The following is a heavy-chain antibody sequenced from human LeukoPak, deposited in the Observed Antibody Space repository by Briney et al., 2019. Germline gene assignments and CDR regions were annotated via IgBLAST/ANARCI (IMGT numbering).Heavy chain of an antibody. V-gene: IGHV3-7*01. J-gene: IGHJ3*01. D-gene: IGHD3-22*01. CDR2: IKQDGSEK. CDR1: GFTFSSYW. CDR3: ARERGYYDSSGYC. Sequence: HPGGSLRLSCAASGFTFSSYWMSWVRQAPGKGLEWVANIKQDGSEKYYVDSVKGRFTISRDNAKNSLYLQMNSLRAEDTAVYYCARERGYYDSSGYCWGQGTMVTVSS.